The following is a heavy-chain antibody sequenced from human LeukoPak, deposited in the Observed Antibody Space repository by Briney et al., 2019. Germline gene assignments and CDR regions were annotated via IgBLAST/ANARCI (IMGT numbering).Heavy chain of an antibody. Sequence: SETLSLTCTVSGGSISSSSYYWGWIRQPPGRGLEWIGSIYYSGSTYYNPSLKSRVTISVDMSKNQFSLKLSSVTAADTAVYYCARPKQQLVLWSAFDIWGQGTMVTVSS. CDR1: GGSISSSSYY. J-gene: IGHJ3*02. D-gene: IGHD6-13*01. V-gene: IGHV4-39*01. CDR2: IYYSGST. CDR3: ARPKQQLVLWSAFDI.